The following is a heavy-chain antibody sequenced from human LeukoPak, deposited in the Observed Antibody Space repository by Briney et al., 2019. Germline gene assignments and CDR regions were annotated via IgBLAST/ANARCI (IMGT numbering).Heavy chain of an antibody. D-gene: IGHD1-20*01. CDR1: GFTFRDYG. J-gene: IGHJ4*02. CDR2: IKSKADGETI. Sequence: GGSLRLSCVVSGFTFRDYGFHWVRQAPGKGLEWVGRIKSKADGETIDYAAPVEGGFTFSRDDSKNMLYLQMNSLKSEDTAVYYCSTLTSRGLSDSWGQGTLVTVSS. CDR3: STLTSRGLSDS. V-gene: IGHV3-15*07.